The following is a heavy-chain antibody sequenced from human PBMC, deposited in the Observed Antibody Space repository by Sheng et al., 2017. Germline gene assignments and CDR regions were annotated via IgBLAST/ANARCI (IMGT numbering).Heavy chain of an antibody. CDR2: VYQSGTT. V-gene: IGHV4-38-2*02. D-gene: IGHD3-16*01. CDR1: GSSIATDYY. J-gene: IGHJ2*01. CDR3: ARDFKLSLGDPXWYFDL. Sequence: QVQLQESGPGLVEPSETLSLTCTVSGSSIATDYYWAWVRQTPGKGLEWIGSVYQSGTTYINPSLKGRATISVDTSNNKFSLTNDVCDRRGRGRLVTCARDFKLSLGDPXWYFDLWGLALWSLSPQ.